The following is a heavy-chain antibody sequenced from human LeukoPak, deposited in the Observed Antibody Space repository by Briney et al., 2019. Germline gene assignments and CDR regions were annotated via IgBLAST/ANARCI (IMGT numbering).Heavy chain of an antibody. D-gene: IGHD3-10*01. V-gene: IGHV3-48*03. CDR2: ISSSGSTI. Sequence: GGSLRLSCAASGFTFSSYEIHWVRQAPGKGLEWLSYISSSGSTIKYADSVKGRFTISRDNSKNTLYLQMNSLRAEDTAVYYCAKEAMVRGVIITFAYWGQGTLVTVSS. CDR1: GFTFSSYE. CDR3: AKEAMVRGVIITFAY. J-gene: IGHJ4*02.